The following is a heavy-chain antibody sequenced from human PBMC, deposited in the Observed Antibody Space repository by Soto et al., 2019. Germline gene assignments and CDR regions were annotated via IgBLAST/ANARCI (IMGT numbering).Heavy chain of an antibody. CDR3: ATDISRSDLGGMDV. D-gene: IGHD6-6*01. CDR2: ISYDGSNK. V-gene: IGHV3-30*03. CDR1: GFTFSSYG. Sequence: QVQLVESGGGVVQPGRSLRLSCAASGFTFSSYGMHWVRQAPGKGLEWVAVISYDGSNKYYADSVQGRFTISRDNPKNPLYLQMHSLRAEDTAVYYCATDISRSDLGGMDVWDQGTTVTVSS. J-gene: IGHJ6*02.